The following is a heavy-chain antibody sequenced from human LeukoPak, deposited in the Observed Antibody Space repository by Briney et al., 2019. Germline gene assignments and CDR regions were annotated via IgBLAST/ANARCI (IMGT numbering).Heavy chain of an antibody. CDR3: ATDYYDSSGYYWQFDY. D-gene: IGHD3-22*01. Sequence: SETLSLTCTVSGGSISSYYWSWIRQPPGKGLEWIGYIYYSGSTNYNPSLKSRVTISVDTSKNQFSLKLSSVTAADTAVYYCATDYYDSSGYYWQFDYWGQGTLVTVSS. V-gene: IGHV4-59*08. CDR1: GGSISSYY. J-gene: IGHJ4*02. CDR2: IYYSGST.